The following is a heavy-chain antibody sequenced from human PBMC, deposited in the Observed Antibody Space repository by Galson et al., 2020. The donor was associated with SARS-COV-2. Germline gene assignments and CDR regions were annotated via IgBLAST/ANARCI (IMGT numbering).Heavy chain of an antibody. J-gene: IGHJ4*02. D-gene: IGHD3-9*01. CDR3: ASYDILTGGFDY. CDR1: GFTFSSYS. V-gene: IGHV3-21*01. Sequence: GGSLRLSCAASGFTFSSYSMNWVRQAPGKGLEWVSSISSSSSYIYYADSVKGRFTISRDNAKNSLYLQMNSLRAEDTAVYYCASYDILTGGFDYWGQGTLVTVSS. CDR2: ISSSSSYI.